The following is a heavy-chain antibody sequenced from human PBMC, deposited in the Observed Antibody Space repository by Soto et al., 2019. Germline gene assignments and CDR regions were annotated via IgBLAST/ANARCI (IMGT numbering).Heavy chain of an antibody. V-gene: IGHV1-69*06. J-gene: IGHJ5*02. CDR1: GGTFGSDA. CDR2: IIPIFGTT. Sequence: SVKVSCKASGGTFGSDAITWVRQAPGQGLEWVGRIIPIFGTTNYAQNLQGRVTISADKSTLTSYMELHSLTSDDTALYYCARDRTDSGYYTNWLDPWGQGTQVTVSS. CDR3: ARDRTDSGYYTNWLDP. D-gene: IGHD3-22*01.